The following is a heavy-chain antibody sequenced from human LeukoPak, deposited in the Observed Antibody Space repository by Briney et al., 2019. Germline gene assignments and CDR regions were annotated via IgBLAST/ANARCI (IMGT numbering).Heavy chain of an antibody. J-gene: IGHJ4*02. CDR2: TNHSGST. CDR3: ARGVRFPTPAFDY. V-gene: IGHV4-34*01. Sequence: PSETLSLACAVYGGSFSGYYWSWIRQPPGKGLEWIGETNHSGSTNYNPSLKSRVTISVDASKNQFSLKLSSVTAADTAVYYCARGVRFPTPAFDYWGQGTLVTVSS. D-gene: IGHD3-3*01. CDR1: GGSFSGYY.